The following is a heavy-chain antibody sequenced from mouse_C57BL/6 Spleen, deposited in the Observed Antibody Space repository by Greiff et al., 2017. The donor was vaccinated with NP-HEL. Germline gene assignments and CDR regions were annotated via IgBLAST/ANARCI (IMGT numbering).Heavy chain of an antibody. CDR2: IDPSDSYT. D-gene: IGHD2-5*01. CDR3: ARTPYSNNGWDY. Sequence: QVQLQQPGAELVKPGASVKLSCKASGYTFTSYWMQWVKQRPGQGLEWIGEIDPSDSYTNYNQKFKGKATLTVDTSSSTAYMQLSSLTSKDSAVYYCARTPYSNNGWDYWGQGTSVTVSS. CDR1: GYTFTSYW. V-gene: IGHV1-50*01. J-gene: IGHJ4*01.